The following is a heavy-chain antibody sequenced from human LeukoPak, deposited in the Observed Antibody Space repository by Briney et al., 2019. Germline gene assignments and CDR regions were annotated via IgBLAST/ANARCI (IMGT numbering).Heavy chain of an antibody. CDR2: IYYSGST. V-gene: IGHV4-39*01. J-gene: IGHJ3*02. CDR1: GGSISSSSYY. D-gene: IGHD1-20*01. CDR3: ARQFRGITGTSDAFDI. Sequence: SETLSLTCTVSGGSISSSSYYWGWIRQPPGKGLEWIGSIYYSGSTYYNPSLKSRVTISVDTSKNQLSLKLSSVTAADTAVYYCARQFRGITGTSDAFDIWGQGTMVTVSS.